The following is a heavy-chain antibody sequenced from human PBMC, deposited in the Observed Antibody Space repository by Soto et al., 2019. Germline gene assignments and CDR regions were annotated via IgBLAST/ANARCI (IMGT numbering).Heavy chain of an antibody. V-gene: IGHV3-9*01. Sequence: EVQLVESGGGLVQPGRSLRLSCAASGFTFDDYAMHWVRQAPGKGLEWVSGISWNSGSIGYADSVKGRLTISRDNAKNSLYLQMNSLRAEDTALYYCAKAAVVPAALPYYMDVWGKGTTVTVSS. J-gene: IGHJ6*03. CDR2: ISWNSGSI. CDR3: AKAAVVPAALPYYMDV. CDR1: GFTFDDYA. D-gene: IGHD2-2*01.